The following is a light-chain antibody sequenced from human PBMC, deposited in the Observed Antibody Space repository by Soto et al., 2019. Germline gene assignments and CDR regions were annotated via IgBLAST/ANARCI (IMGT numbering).Light chain of an antibody. CDR3: QQYGTSPLT. J-gene: IGKJ4*01. CDR2: GAS. Sequence: ETVLTQSPGTLSFSPGERATLSCRASQSVKNDYLAWYQQRPGLAPRLLIFGASGRATGIPDRFSGSGSGTDFTLTISRLEPEDFAIYYCQQYGTSPLTFGGGTKVDIK. V-gene: IGKV3-20*01. CDR1: QSVKNDY.